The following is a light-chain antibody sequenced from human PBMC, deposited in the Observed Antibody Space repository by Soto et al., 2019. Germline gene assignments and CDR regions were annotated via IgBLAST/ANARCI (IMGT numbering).Light chain of an antibody. V-gene: IGLV2-8*01. CDR3: TSWDSSLSAYV. CDR2: EVS. Sequence: QSVLTQPPSASGSPGQSITISCTGTSSDVGAYNFVSWYQQHPGKAPKGIIYEVSKRPSGVPDRFSGSNSGNTAYLTVSGLQAEDEADYYCTSWDSSLSAYVFGTGTKVTVL. CDR1: SSDVGAYNF. J-gene: IGLJ1*01.